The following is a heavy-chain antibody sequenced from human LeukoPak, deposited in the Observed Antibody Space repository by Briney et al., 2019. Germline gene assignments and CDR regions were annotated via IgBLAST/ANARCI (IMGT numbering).Heavy chain of an antibody. CDR3: ARGPASSTNCFFTY. V-gene: IGHV1-46*01. J-gene: IGHJ4*02. Sequence: ASVKVSCKASGYTFTRYFMHWLRQAPGQGLEWMGIINPSGGSTSYAQKFQGRVTMTRDTSTSTVYMELSRLRSEDTAVYHRARGPASSTNCFFTYGGQGSLVTVSS. CDR1: GYTFTRYF. D-gene: IGHD2-2*01. CDR2: INPSGGST.